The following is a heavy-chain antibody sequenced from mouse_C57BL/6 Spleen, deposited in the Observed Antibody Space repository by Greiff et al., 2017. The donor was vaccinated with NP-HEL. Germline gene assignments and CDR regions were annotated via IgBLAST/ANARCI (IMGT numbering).Heavy chain of an antibody. CDR2: IHPNSGST. D-gene: IGHD2-2*01. J-gene: IGHJ2*01. Sequence: VKLLESGAELVKPGASVKLSCKASGYTFTSYWMHWVKQRPGQGLEWIGMIHPNSGSTNYNEKFKSKATLTVDKSSSTAYMQLSSLTSEDSAVYYCARWGLPNYFDYWGQGTTLTVSS. V-gene: IGHV1-64*01. CDR3: ARWGLPNYFDY. CDR1: GYTFTSYW.